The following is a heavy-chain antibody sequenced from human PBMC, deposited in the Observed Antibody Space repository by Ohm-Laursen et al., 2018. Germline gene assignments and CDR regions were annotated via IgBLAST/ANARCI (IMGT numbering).Heavy chain of an antibody. J-gene: IGHJ4*02. Sequence: LSLTCATSGFTFSSYAMSWVRQAPGKGPEWVSVIKSSGGSTSYTDSVKGRFTISRDNSKNTLYLQMNSLRAEDTALYYCAKNGGSDIYGVHDYWGQGTLVTVSS. CDR2: IKSSGGST. V-gene: IGHV3-23*01. CDR3: AKNGGSDIYGVHDY. D-gene: IGHD4-17*01. CDR1: GFTFSSYA.